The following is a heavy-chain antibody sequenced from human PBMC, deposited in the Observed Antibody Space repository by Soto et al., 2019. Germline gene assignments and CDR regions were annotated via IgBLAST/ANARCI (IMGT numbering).Heavy chain of an antibody. J-gene: IGHJ5*02. CDR2: IFYSGST. CDR1: GDSISSSNYF. Sequence: SETLSLTCTVSGDSISSSNYFWGWIRQPPGKGLEWIGTIFYSGSTYYNPSLKSRVTISVDTSKNQFSLKLTSVTAADTAVYYCAREVVAVADHGWFDPWGQGTLVTVSS. CDR3: AREVVAVADHGWFDP. D-gene: IGHD6-19*01. V-gene: IGHV4-39*07.